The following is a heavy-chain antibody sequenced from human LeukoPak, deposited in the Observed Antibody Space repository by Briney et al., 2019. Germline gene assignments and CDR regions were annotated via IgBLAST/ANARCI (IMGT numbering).Heavy chain of an antibody. D-gene: IGHD2-15*01. J-gene: IGHJ4*02. V-gene: IGHV4-34*01. CDR1: GGSFSGYY. Sequence: SETLSLTCAVYGGSFSGYYWSWIRQPPGKGLEWIGEINHSGSTNYNPSPKSRVTISVDTSKNQFSLKLSSVTAADTAVYYCASRCSGGSCYPDFDYWGQGTLVTVSS. CDR2: INHSGST. CDR3: ASRCSGGSCYPDFDY.